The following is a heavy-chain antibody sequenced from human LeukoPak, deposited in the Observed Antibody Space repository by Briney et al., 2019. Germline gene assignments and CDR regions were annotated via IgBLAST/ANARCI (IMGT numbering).Heavy chain of an antibody. CDR2: ISSSGSTI. CDR1: GFTFSSYE. V-gene: IGHV3-48*03. Sequence: GGSLRLSCAASGFTFSSYEMNWVRQAPGKGLEGVSYISSSGSTIYYADSVKGRFTISRDNAKNSLYLQMNSLRAEDTAVYYCARNGGYSYGPPDYWGQGTLVTVSS. J-gene: IGHJ4*02. CDR3: ARNGGYSYGPPDY. D-gene: IGHD5-18*01.